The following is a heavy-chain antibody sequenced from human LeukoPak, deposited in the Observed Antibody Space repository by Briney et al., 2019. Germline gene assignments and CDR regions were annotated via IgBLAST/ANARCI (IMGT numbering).Heavy chain of an antibody. CDR1: GYTFTSYG. CDR2: ISAYNGNT. J-gene: IGHJ6*03. Sequence: ASVKVSCKASGYTFTSYGISWVRQAPGQGLEWMGWISAYNGNTNYAQKLQGRVTMTTDTSTSTAYMELRSLRSEDTAVYYCARVPLKRVYYYYYMDVWGKGTTVTVSS. V-gene: IGHV1-18*01. CDR3: ARVPLKRVYYYYYMDV. D-gene: IGHD3-3*01.